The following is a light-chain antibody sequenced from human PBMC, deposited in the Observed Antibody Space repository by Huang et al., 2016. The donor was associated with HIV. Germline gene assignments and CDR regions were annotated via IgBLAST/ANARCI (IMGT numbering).Light chain of an antibody. V-gene: IGKV1-39*01. Sequence: DIQMTQSPSSLSASVGDRVTITCRASQSINSYVNWYRQKPGRAPKLLVYSSSSLQGVDPARLSGRGSRTDFTGTISNLDPEDSATCFFRQSYKAPWTFGQGTKVEIK. CDR2: SSS. CDR1: QSINSY. J-gene: IGKJ1*01. CDR3: RQSYKAPWT.